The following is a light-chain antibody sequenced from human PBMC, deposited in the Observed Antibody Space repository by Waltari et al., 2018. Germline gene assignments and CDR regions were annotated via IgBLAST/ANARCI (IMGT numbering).Light chain of an antibody. J-gene: IGKJ4*01. CDR1: QTVDSS. CDR2: AAS. V-gene: IGKV3-15*01. Sequence: GETATLSCRASQTVDSSLAWYQQRPGQPPRLLLSAASTRASGVPARFSGSGSGTEFTLTISSLQSEDSAVYYCQQYNNWPPLTFGGGTKVELK. CDR3: QQYNNWPPLT.